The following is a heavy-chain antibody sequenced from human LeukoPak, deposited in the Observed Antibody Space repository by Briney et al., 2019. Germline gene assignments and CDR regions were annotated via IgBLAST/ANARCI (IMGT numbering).Heavy chain of an antibody. V-gene: IGHV3-30-3*01. CDR1: GFTFSSYT. CDR2: LSQDGNSK. J-gene: IGHJ4*02. CDR3: ARVWAPLGAGNYFDS. D-gene: IGHD1-26*01. Sequence: GGSLRLSCAASGFTFSSYTMHWVRQAPGKGLERVAVLSQDGNSKYHADSVKGRFTISRDNSKSTLYLQMNSLRLEDTAIYYCARVWAPLGAGNYFDSWGQGTLVTVSS.